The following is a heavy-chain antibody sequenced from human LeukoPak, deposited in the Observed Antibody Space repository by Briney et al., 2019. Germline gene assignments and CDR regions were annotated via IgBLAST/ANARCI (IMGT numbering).Heavy chain of an antibody. CDR1: GFTFSSYW. CDR3: ATGVVVAAPGGMDV. CDR2: IKQDGSEK. V-gene: IGHV3-7*01. D-gene: IGHD2-15*01. J-gene: IGHJ6*02. Sequence: GGSLRLSCAASGFTFSSYWMSWVRQAPGKGLEWVANIKQDGSEKYYVDSVKGRFTISRDNAKNSLYLQMNSLRAEDTAVYYCATGVVVAAPGGMDVWSQGTTVTVSS.